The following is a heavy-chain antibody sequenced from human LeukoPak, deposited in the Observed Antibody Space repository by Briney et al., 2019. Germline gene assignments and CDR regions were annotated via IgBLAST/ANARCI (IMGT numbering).Heavy chain of an antibody. D-gene: IGHD3-10*01. CDR2: INPNSGGT. CDR1: GYTFSNYG. J-gene: IGHJ5*02. V-gene: IGHV1-18*01. CDR3: ARGHGSGSTIYFDP. Sequence: ASVKVSCKASGYTFSNYGISWVRQAPGQGLEWMGWINPNSGGTNYAQKFQGRVTMTTDTSTSTVYMEVSSLRSEDTAVYYCARGHGSGSTIYFDPWGQGTLVIVSS.